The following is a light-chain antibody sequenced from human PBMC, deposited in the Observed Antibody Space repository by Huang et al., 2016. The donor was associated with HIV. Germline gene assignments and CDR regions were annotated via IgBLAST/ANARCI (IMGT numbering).Light chain of an antibody. Sequence: EIVMTQSPATLSVFPGESATLSCRASKSVSSNLAWYQQKPGQAPRLRIYGASTRATGSPARFSGSGSGTEFTLTISSLQSEDFAVYYCQQYNNWPRTFGQGTKVEIK. J-gene: IGKJ1*01. CDR2: GAS. CDR1: KSVSSN. V-gene: IGKV3-15*01. CDR3: QQYNNWPRT.